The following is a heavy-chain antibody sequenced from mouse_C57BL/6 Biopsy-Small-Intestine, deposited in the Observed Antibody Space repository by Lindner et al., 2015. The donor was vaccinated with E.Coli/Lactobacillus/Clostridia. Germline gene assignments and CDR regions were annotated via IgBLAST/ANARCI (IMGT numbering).Heavy chain of an antibody. CDR1: GYSFTGYY. CDR3: VRREVYYFDY. J-gene: IGHJ2*01. V-gene: IGHV1-42*01. Sequence: VQLQESGPELVKSGASVKISCKASGYSFTGYYMNWVKQSPEKSLEWIGEINPSTGGTTYNQKFRAKATLTVDKSSSTAYMQFKSLTSEDSAVYYCVRREVYYFDYWGQGTTLTVSS. CDR2: INPSTGGT.